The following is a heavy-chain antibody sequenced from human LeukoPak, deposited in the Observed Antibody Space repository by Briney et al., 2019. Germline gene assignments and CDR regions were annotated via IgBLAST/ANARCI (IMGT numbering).Heavy chain of an antibody. CDR2: ISGSGDNT. Sequence: GGSLRLSCAASGFTFSSYVMSWVRHAPGKGLEWVSSISGSGDNTYYADSVKDRFSISRDNSKTTVSLQMNSLRAEDTAVYYCAKGRGTAVTSAANYWGQGTLVTVSS. V-gene: IGHV3-23*01. CDR3: AKGRGTAVTSAANY. J-gene: IGHJ4*02. CDR1: GFTFSSYV. D-gene: IGHD4-17*01.